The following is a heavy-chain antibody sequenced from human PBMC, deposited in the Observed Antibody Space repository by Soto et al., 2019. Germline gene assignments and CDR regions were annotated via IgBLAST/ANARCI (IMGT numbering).Heavy chain of an antibody. Sequence: EMQLVESGGGLVQPGRSLRLSCAASGFTFDDYAMHWVRQVPGKGLEWVSGISWNSEVKLYADTTKGRFAISRDNAKNSRYLQSDGLGVEDTAFYYCVKDRRFLEAWGAFDVWGQGTLVTVSS. CDR2: ISWNSEVK. CDR3: VKDRRFLEAWGAFDV. J-gene: IGHJ3*01. CDR1: GFTFDDYA. D-gene: IGHD3-3*01. V-gene: IGHV3-9*01.